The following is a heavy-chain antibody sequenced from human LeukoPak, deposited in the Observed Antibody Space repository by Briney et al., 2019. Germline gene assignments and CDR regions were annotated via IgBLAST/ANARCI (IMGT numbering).Heavy chain of an antibody. CDR3: ARYRRDGYTFDY. D-gene: IGHD5-24*01. J-gene: IGHJ4*02. CDR1: GGSISSYY. CDR2: IYYSGST. Sequence: SETLSLTCTVSGGSISSYYWSWIRQPPGKGLEWIGYIYYSGSTNHNPSLKSRVTISVDTSKNQFSLKLSSVTAADTAVYYCARYRRDGYTFDYWGQGTLVTVSS. V-gene: IGHV4-59*08.